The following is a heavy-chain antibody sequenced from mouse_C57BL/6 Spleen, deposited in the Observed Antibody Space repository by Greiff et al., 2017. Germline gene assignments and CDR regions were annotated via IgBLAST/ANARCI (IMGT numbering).Heavy chain of an antibody. D-gene: IGHD2-4*01. V-gene: IGHV1-55*01. CDR3: ARNDYDGIAY. CDR1: GYTFTSYW. J-gene: IGHJ3*01. Sequence: QVQLQQPGAELVKPGASVKMSCKASGYTFTSYWITWVTQRPGQGLEWIGEIYPGSGSTNYNEKFKSKATLTVDKSSSTAYMQLSSLTSEDSAVYYCARNDYDGIAYWGQGTLVTVSA. CDR2: IYPGSGST.